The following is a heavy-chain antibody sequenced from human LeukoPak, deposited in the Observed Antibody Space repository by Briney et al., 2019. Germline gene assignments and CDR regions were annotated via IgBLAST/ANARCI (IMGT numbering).Heavy chain of an antibody. CDR3: AREFIEISGYADAFDI. Sequence: SGTLSLTCAVSGGSIRSRNWWSWVRQPPGKGLEWIGEIYHSGSTNYNPSLKSRVTISVDKSKNQFSLKLSSVTAADTAVYYCAREFIEISGYADAFDIWGQGTMVTVSS. CDR1: GGSIRSRNW. V-gene: IGHV4-4*02. D-gene: IGHD5-18*01. J-gene: IGHJ3*02. CDR2: IYHSGST.